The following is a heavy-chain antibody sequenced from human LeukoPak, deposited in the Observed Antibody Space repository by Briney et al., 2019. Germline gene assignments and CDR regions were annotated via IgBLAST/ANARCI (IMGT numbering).Heavy chain of an antibody. J-gene: IGHJ4*02. V-gene: IGHV3-30*03. CDR1: GFTFSSYG. CDR2: ISYDGSNK. Sequence: GGSLRLSCAASGFTFSSYGMHWVRQAPGKGLEWVAVISYDGSNKYYADSVKGRFTISRDNSKNTLYLQMNSLRAEDTAVYYCARGSWNYGPYYFDYWGQGTLVTVSS. D-gene: IGHD1-7*01. CDR3: ARGSWNYGPYYFDY.